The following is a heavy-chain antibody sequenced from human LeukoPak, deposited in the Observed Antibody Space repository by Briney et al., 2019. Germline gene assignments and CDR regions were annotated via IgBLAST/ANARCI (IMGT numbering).Heavy chain of an antibody. CDR1: GFIFSNYG. CDR3: AKAYSSGWALDY. V-gene: IGHV3-23*01. CDR2: ISASGSAT. J-gene: IGHJ4*02. Sequence: GGSLRLSCAASGFIFSNYGMNWVRQAPGKGLEWVAAISASGSATSYADSVRGRFTISRDNSKNTLYLQMNSLRAEDTAVYYCAKAYSSGWALDYWGQGTLVTVSS. D-gene: IGHD6-19*01.